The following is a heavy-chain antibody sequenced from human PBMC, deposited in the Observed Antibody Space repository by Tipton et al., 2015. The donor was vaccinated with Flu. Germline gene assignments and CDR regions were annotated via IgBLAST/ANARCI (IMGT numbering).Heavy chain of an antibody. CDR2: IYHSGST. D-gene: IGHD5-18*01. CDR1: GYSISSGYY. CDR3: ARDNPLGQPWLRDYFDY. V-gene: IGHV4-38-2*02. Sequence: LRLSCAVSGYSISSGYYWGWIRQPPGKGLEWIGSIYHSGSTYYNPSLKSQVTISVDTSKNQFSLKLSSVTAADTAVYYCARDNPLGQPWLRDYFDYWGQGTLVTVSS. J-gene: IGHJ4*02.